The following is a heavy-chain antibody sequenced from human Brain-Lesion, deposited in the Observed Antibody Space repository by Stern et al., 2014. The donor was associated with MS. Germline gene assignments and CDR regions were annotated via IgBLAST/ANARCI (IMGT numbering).Heavy chain of an antibody. V-gene: IGHV4-61*02. CDR2: IHASGRA. CDR1: GGSISSGSDY. J-gene: IGHJ4*02. Sequence: VQLVESGPGLVKPSQTLSLTCTVSGGSISSGSDYWSWIRQPVGKGLEWIGRIHASGRAFYTPSLKSRVTISTDTSMNQFSLELNSATAADTAIYYCASGYRIFDYWGQGILVTVSS. D-gene: IGHD5-18*01. CDR3: ASGYRIFDY.